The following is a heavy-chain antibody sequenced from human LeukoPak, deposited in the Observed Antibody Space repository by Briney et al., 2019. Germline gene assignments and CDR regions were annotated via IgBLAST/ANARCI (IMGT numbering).Heavy chain of an antibody. CDR1: GDSVSSNSAA. D-gene: IGHD3-22*01. CDR3: ARVPLTYYYDGTPLGAFDI. V-gene: IGHV6-1*01. Sequence: SQTLSLTCAISGDSVSSNSAAWNWIRQSPSRGLEWLGRTYYRSKWYNDYAVSVKSRITINPDTSKNQFSLQLNSVTPEDTAVYYCARVPLTYYYDGTPLGAFDIWGQGTMVTVSS. CDR2: TYYRSKWYN. J-gene: IGHJ3*02.